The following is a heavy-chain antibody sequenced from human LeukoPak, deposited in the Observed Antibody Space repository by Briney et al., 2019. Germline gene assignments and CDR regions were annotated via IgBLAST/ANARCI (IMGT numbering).Heavy chain of an antibody. CDR3: AKDTASSWWYFDL. CDR2: ITTSSTYI. CDR1: GFSFSDYN. Sequence: GGSLRLSCAASGFSFSDYNMNWVRQAPGKALEWVSSITTSSTYIYYGDSVKGRFTISRDNSKNTLYLQMNSLRAEDTAVYYCAKDTASSWWYFDLWGRGTLVTVSS. J-gene: IGHJ2*01. D-gene: IGHD5-18*01. V-gene: IGHV3-21*04.